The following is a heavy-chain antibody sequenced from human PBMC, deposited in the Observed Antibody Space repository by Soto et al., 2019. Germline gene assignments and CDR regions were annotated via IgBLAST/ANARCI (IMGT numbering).Heavy chain of an antibody. CDR3: ARSDYDILTGYLCFDY. J-gene: IGHJ4*02. CDR1: GYSFTSYW. D-gene: IGHD3-9*01. CDR2: IYPGDSDT. Sequence: GESLKISCKGSGYSFTSYWIGWVRQMPGKGLEWMGIIYPGDSDTRYSPSFQGQVTISADKSISTAYLQWSSLKASDTAMYYCARSDYDILTGYLCFDYWGQGTLVT. V-gene: IGHV5-51*01.